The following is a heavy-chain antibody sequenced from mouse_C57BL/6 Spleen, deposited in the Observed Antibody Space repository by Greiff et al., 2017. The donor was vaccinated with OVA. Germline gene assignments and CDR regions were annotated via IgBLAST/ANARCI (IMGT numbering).Heavy chain of an antibody. CDR3: AGYRSYWDFDV. J-gene: IGHJ1*03. CDR1: GFTFTDYY. Sequence: EVKLMESGGGLVQPGGSLSLSCAASGFTFTDYYMSWVRQPPGKALEWLGFIRNKANGYTTEYSASVKGRFTISRDNSQSILYLQMNALRAEDSAAYYCAGYRSYWDFDVWGTGTTVTVSS. CDR2: IRNKANGYTT. V-gene: IGHV7-3*01.